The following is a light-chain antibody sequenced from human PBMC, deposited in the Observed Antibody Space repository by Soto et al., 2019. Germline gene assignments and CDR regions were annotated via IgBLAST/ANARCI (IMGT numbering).Light chain of an antibody. CDR1: SSNIGKNY. CDR2: ETN. V-gene: IGLV1-51*02. J-gene: IGLJ2*01. Sequence: QSVLTQPPSVSAASGQTVTISCSGGSSNIGKNYVSWYQQLPGTAPKLLIYETNKRPSGIPDRFSGSKSGTSATLGITGLQTGDEADYYCGTWDNSLTIVVFGGGTKLTVL. CDR3: GTWDNSLTIVV.